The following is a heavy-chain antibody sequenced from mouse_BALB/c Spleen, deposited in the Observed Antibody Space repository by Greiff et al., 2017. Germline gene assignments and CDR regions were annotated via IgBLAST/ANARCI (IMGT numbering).Heavy chain of an antibody. D-gene: IGHD2-10*02. Sequence: VQLKQSGPSLVKPSQTLSLTCSVTGDSITSGYWNWIRKFPGNKLEYLGYISYSGSTYYNPSLKSRISITRDTSKNQYYLQMNSVTTEDTATYCGARLRYDNYFFDYWGQGTTLTVSS. CDR3: ARLRYDNYFFDY. CDR1: GDSITSGY. V-gene: IGHV3-8*02. CDR2: ISYSGST. J-gene: IGHJ2*01.